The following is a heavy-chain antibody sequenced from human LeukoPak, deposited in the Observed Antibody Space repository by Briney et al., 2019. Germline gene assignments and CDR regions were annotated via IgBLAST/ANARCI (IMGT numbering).Heavy chain of an antibody. J-gene: IGHJ4*02. CDR2: IYPGDSDT. D-gene: IGHD5-18*01. CDR3: ARHRTRGYSISPSDY. V-gene: IGHV5-51*01. Sequence: GESQKISCKGSGYSFTSYWIGWVRQMPGKGLEWMGIIYPGDSDTRYSPSFQGQVTISADKSISTAYLQWSSLKASDTAMYYCARHRTRGYSISPSDYWGQGTLVTVSS. CDR1: GYSFTSYW.